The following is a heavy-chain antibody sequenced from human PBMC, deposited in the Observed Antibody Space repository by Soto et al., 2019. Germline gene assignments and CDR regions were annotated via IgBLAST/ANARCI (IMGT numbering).Heavy chain of an antibody. CDR3: ARGYCSSTSCQYYFDY. D-gene: IGHD2-2*01. CDR2: INAGNGDT. CDR1: GYTFTIYA. Sequence: GASVKVSCKASGYTFTIYAIHWVLQAPGQRPEWMGWINAGNGDTKYSHNFQGRVTITRDTSASTAYMELSSLRSEDTAVYHCARGYCSSTSCQYYFDYWGHGTLVTVSS. J-gene: IGHJ4*01. V-gene: IGHV1-3*01.